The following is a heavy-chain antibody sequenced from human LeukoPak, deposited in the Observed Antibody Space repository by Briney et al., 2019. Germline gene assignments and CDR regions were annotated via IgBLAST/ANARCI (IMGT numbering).Heavy chain of an antibody. CDR3: AKGPRDDILTGYYRGYYFDY. CDR1: GFTFSSYG. D-gene: IGHD3-9*01. CDR2: IRYDGSNK. Sequence: GGSLRLSCAASGFTFSSYGMHWVRQAPGKGLEWVAFIRYDGSNKYYADSVKGRFTISRDNSKNTLYLQMNSLRAEDTAVYYCAKGPRDDILTGYYRGYYFDYWGQGTLVTVSS. J-gene: IGHJ4*02. V-gene: IGHV3-30*02.